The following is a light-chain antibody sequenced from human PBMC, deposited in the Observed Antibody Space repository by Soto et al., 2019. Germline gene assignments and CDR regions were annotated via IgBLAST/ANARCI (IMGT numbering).Light chain of an antibody. CDR3: GTWDSSLSAGV. J-gene: IGLJ2*01. Sequence: QTVLTQPPSVSAAPGQKVTISCSGSSSNIGNNYVSWYQQFPGTAPKLLIYENNKRPSGIPDRFSGSKSGTSATLGITGLQTGDEADYYCGTWDSSLSAGVFGGGTKRPS. CDR1: SSNIGNNY. CDR2: ENN. V-gene: IGLV1-51*02.